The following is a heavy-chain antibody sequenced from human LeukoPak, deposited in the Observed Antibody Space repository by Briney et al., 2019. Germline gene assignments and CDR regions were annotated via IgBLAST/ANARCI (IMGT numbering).Heavy chain of an antibody. Sequence: GGSLRLSCAASGFSFSTHAMGWVRQAPGKGLEWVSSIKGGGNDPFYADSVKGRFTISRDNSKNTLFLQLNSLRAEDSAVYYCAKGGHDFNPFYWWGQGTLVTVS. J-gene: IGHJ4*02. D-gene: IGHD2-21*02. CDR3: AKGGHDFNPFYW. CDR1: GFSFSTHA. V-gene: IGHV3-23*01. CDR2: IKGGGNDP.